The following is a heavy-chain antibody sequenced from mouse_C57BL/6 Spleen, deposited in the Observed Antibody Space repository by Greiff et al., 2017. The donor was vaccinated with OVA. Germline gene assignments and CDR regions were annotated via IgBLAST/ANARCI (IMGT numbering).Heavy chain of an antibody. J-gene: IGHJ2*01. Sequence: QVQLQQPGAELVRPGSSVKLSCKASGYTFTSYWMHWVKQRPIQGLEWIGNIDPSDSETHYNQKFKDKATLTVDKSSSTAYMQLSSLTSEDSAVYYGARRKDYYGSSSFDYWGQGTTRTVSS. D-gene: IGHD1-1*01. V-gene: IGHV1-52*01. CDR1: GYTFTSYW. CDR3: ARRKDYYGSSSFDY. CDR2: IDPSDSET.